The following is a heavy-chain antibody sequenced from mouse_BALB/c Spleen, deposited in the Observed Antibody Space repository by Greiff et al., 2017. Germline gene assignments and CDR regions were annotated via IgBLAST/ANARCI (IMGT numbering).Heavy chain of an antibody. V-gene: IGHV5-17*02. CDR3: ARSGDYDGDAMDY. Sequence: VQLKQSGGGLVQPGGSRKLSCAASGFTFSSFGMHWVRQAPEKGLEWVAYISSGSSTIYYADTVKGRFTISRDNPKNTLFLQMTSLRSEDTAMYYCARSGDYDGDAMDYWGQGTSVTVSS. J-gene: IGHJ4*01. CDR2: ISSGSSTI. D-gene: IGHD2-4*01. CDR1: GFTFSSFG.